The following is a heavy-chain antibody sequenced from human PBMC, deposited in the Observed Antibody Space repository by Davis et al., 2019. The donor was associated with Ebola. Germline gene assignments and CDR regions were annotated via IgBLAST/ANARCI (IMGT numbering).Heavy chain of an antibody. J-gene: IGHJ4*02. CDR3: ATRARDYVWGNHRGYFDY. Sequence: SETLSLTCTVSGGPISSYYWSWIRQPPGKGLEWIGYIYYSGTTYYNPSLKSRVTISVDTSKNQFSLKLSSVTAADTAVYYCATRARDYVWGNHRGYFDYWGQGTLVTVSS. D-gene: IGHD3-16*01. V-gene: IGHV4-59*04. CDR2: IYYSGTT. CDR1: GGPISSYY.